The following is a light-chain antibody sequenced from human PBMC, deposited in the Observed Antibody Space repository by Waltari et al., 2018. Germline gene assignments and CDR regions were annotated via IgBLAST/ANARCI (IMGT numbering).Light chain of an antibody. V-gene: IGLV8-61*01. CDR2: KAN. CDR3: LLYLGSGIFV. Sequence: QTVVTQEPSLSVSHGGTVTLPCALSSGSLSTTSYASWYQQTPGQPPRTLVYKANSRSSGVPDRFSGSILGNRAALTITGAQAEDESDYYCLLYLGSGIFVFGGGTKLTVL. J-gene: IGLJ3*02. CDR1: SGSLSTTSY.